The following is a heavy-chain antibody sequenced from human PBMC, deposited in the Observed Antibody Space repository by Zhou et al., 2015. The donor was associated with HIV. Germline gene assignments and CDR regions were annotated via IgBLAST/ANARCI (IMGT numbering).Heavy chain of an antibody. Sequence: QVQLVQSGAEVKKPGSSVKVSCKASGGTFSSYAISWVRQAPGQGLEWMGGIIPIFGTANYAQKFQGRVTITADESTSTAYMELSSLRSEDTAVYYCARSPLSGSYYNVMNWFDPGAREPWSPSPQ. V-gene: IGHV1-69*01. CDR3: ARSPLSGSYYNVMNWFDP. CDR1: GGTFSSYA. CDR2: IIPIFGTA. D-gene: IGHD3-10*01. J-gene: IGHJ5*02.